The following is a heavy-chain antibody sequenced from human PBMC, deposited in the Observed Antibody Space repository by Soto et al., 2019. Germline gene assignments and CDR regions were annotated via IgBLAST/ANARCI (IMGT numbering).Heavy chain of an antibody. D-gene: IGHD2-15*01. V-gene: IGHV3-74*01. J-gene: IGHJ5*02. Sequence: AVSLRISCAASGFTFSTYWMHWVRQVPGKGLVWVSRISSGGTYTNYADSVKGRFTISRDSARNTLFLQMNYLTGEDTAVYYCARTFVDGMAGFGPWGQGTLVTVSS. CDR2: ISSGGTYT. CDR3: ARTFVDGMAGFGP. CDR1: GFTFSTYW.